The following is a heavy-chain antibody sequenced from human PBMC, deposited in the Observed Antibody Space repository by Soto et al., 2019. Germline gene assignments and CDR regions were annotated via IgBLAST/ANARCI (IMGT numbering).Heavy chain of an antibody. CDR2: MNPNSGNT. CDR3: ARGGFLEKQFDS. V-gene: IGHV1-8*01. J-gene: IGHJ4*02. Sequence: QVQLVQSGAEVKKPGASVKVSCKTSGYSFTSYDMNWVRQATGQGLEWVGWMNPNSGNTGYAQKFQGRVTMTRDTSIKTAYMELTSLTSEDTAVYYCARGGFLEKQFDSWGQGTLVTVSS. CDR1: GYSFTSYD. D-gene: IGHD3-3*01.